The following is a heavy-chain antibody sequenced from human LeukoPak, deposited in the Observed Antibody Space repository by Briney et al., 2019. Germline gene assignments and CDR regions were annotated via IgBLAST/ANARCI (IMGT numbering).Heavy chain of an antibody. D-gene: IGHD2-15*01. CDR1: GFTFSSYA. Sequence: GGSLRLSCSASGFTFSSYAMTWVRQAQGKGLEGVSTVSSSDSSSYYADSVKGRFNISRDNSKNTLYLQMNSLRAEDTAVYYCAKGRGYCSSGSCYSDYWGQGTLVTVSS. CDR2: VSSSDSSS. J-gene: IGHJ4*02. CDR3: AKGRGYCSSGSCYSDY. V-gene: IGHV3-23*01.